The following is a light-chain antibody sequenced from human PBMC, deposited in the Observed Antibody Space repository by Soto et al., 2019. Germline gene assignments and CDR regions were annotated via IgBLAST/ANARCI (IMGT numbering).Light chain of an antibody. Sequence: DIQMTQSPSSVSASVGDRVTITCRASQGISSWVAWYQQKQGKAPKLLIYAASSLQSGVPSRFSGSGSGTDFTLTINSLQPEDFGTYLCQRANSFPRFGGGTKVEMK. V-gene: IGKV1-12*01. CDR3: QRANSFPR. CDR1: QGISSW. J-gene: IGKJ4*01. CDR2: AAS.